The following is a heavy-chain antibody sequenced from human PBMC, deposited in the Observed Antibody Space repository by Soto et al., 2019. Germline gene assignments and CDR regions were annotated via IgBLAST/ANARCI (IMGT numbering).Heavy chain of an antibody. Sequence: ASVKVSCKASGGTFSSYTISWVRQAPGQGLEWMGRIIPILGIANYAQKFQGRVTITADKSTSTAYMELSSLRSEDTAVYYCARDFSTDSAAILAYYGMDVWGQGTTVTVSS. CDR1: GGTFSSYT. CDR3: ARDFSTDSAAILAYYGMDV. V-gene: IGHV1-69*04. CDR2: IIPILGIA. D-gene: IGHD2-2*01. J-gene: IGHJ6*01.